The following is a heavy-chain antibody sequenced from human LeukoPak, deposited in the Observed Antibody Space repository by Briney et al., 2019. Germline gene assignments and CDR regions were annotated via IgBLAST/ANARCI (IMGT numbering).Heavy chain of an antibody. CDR3: ARVSVVYGMDV. CDR2: MYYTGST. CDR1: GGSISSDY. Sequence: SETLSLTCSVSGGSISSDYWAWIRQPPGKGLEWIGYMYYTGSTNYTPSPKSRVTISLATSKNQFSLKLSPVTAADTAVYYCARVSVVYGMDVWGRGTTVTVSS. V-gene: IGHV4-59*01. D-gene: IGHD5/OR15-5a*01. J-gene: IGHJ6*02.